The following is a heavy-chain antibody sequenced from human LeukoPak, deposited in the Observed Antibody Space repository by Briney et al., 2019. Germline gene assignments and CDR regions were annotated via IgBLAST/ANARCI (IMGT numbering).Heavy chain of an antibody. V-gene: IGHV3-7*01. CDR1: EFTFSSYW. D-gene: IGHD6-13*01. Sequence: GGSLRLSCAASEFTFSSYWMSWVRQAPGKGLEWVANIKQDGSEKYYVDSVKGRFTISRDDAKNSLYLQMNSLRAEDTAVYYCARGPIKAYSSSWYLEYYFDYWGQGTLVTVSS. J-gene: IGHJ4*02. CDR3: ARGPIKAYSSSWYLEYYFDY. CDR2: IKQDGSEK.